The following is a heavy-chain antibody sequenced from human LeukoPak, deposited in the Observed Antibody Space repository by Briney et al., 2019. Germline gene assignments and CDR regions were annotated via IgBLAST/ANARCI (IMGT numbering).Heavy chain of an antibody. J-gene: IGHJ6*03. CDR2: INPSGGST. D-gene: IGHD6-13*01. CDR3: ARDGIAAAGMYYYYYMDV. Sequence: ASVKVSCKASGYTFTSYYMHGVRQAPGQGLEWMGIINPSGGSTSYAQKFQGRVTMTRDTSTSTVYMELSSLRSEDTAVYYCARDGIAAAGMYYYYYMDVWGKGTTVTVSS. CDR1: GYTFTSYY. V-gene: IGHV1-46*03.